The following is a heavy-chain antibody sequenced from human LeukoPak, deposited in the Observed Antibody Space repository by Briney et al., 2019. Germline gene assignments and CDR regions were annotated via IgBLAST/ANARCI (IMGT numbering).Heavy chain of an antibody. J-gene: IGHJ6*02. CDR3: ARAEAWVVAANNYYYYGMDV. V-gene: IGHV3-23*01. Sequence: PGGSLRLSCAASGFTFSSYAMSWVRQAPGKGLAWVSGISGSGGRTYYADSVKGRFTISRDNSKNTLYLQMNSLRAEDTAVYYCARAEAWVVAANNYYYYGMDVWGQGTTVTVSS. CDR2: ISGSGGRT. D-gene: IGHD2-15*01. CDR1: GFTFSSYA.